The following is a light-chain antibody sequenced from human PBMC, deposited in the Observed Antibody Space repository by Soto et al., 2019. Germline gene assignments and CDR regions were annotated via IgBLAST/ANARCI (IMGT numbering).Light chain of an antibody. Sequence: QSALTQPASVSGSPGQSITISCTGTSSEVGGYNYVSWYQQHPGKVPKLMIYDVSNRPSGVSNRFSGSKSGNTASLTISELQAEDEADYYCSSYTSSSTYVFGIGTKVTV. J-gene: IGLJ1*01. CDR3: SSYTSSSTYV. V-gene: IGLV2-14*03. CDR1: SSEVGGYNY. CDR2: DVS.